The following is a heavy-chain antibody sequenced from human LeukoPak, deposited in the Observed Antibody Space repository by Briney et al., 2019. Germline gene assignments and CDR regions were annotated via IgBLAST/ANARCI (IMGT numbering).Heavy chain of an antibody. CDR1: GYTFTGYH. J-gene: IGHJ3*02. Sequence: ASVKVSCKASGYTFTGYHMHWVRQAPGQGLEWMGWINPNSGGTNYVQKFQGRVTMTRDTSINTAYMELSSLRSDDTAVYYCAGGRLIVGAPHLREDIWGQGTMVTVSS. D-gene: IGHD1-26*01. CDR2: INPNSGGT. CDR3: AGGRLIVGAPHLREDI. V-gene: IGHV1-2*02.